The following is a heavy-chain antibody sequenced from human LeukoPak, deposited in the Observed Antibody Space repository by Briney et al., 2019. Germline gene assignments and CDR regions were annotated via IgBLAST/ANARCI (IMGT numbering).Heavy chain of an antibody. D-gene: IGHD3-10*01. CDR1: GFTFSYYA. J-gene: IGHJ4*02. Sequence: GGSLRLSCAASGFTFSYYAMSWVRQALGKGLEWVSGGSAYYADSVKGRFTISRDNSKNTLYLQMDSLRAEDTAVYYCVRGVNTPDYWGQGTLVTVSS. CDR3: VRGVNTPDY. CDR2: GSA. V-gene: IGHV3-23*01.